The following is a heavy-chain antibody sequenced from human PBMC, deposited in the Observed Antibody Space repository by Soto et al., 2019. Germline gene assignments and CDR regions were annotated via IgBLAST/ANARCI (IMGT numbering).Heavy chain of an antibody. J-gene: IGHJ1*01. CDR1: GFSFSAYN. V-gene: IGHV3-21*01. D-gene: IGHD3-16*01. Sequence: GGTLRLSCIGSGFSFSAYNMNWVRQAPGKGLEWVSSIKVGSSRIYQPDSMKGRFTISRDDARNSLYLQINSLRAEDTALYFCVRSPKIGVRGDFWGRGTQVTVSS. CDR2: IKVGSSRI. CDR3: VRSPKIGVRGDF.